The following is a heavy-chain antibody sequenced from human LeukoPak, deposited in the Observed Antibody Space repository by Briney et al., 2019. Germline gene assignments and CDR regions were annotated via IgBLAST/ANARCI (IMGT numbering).Heavy chain of an antibody. Sequence: SETLSLTCTVSGSSMSGYYWTWIRQPPGKGLEWIGYIYYRGGTTYNPSLKSRVTMSVDTSKNQFSLNLSSMTASDTAVYYCARPLLVGGSGSYPLDSWGQGTLVTVSS. CDR2: IYYRGGT. CDR1: GSSMSGYY. CDR3: ARPLLVGGSGSYPLDS. V-gene: IGHV4-59*08. D-gene: IGHD3-10*01. J-gene: IGHJ4*02.